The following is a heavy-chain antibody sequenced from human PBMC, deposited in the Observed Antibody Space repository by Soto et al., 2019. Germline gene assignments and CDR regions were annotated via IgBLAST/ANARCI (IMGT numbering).Heavy chain of an antibody. CDR3: AKVRDGYNYGRDAFDI. Sequence: PGGSLRLSCAASGFTFSSYAMSWVRQAPGKGLEWVSAISGSGGSTYCADSVKGRFTISRDNSKNTLYLQMNSLRAEDTAVYYCAKVRDGYNYGRDAFDIWGQGTMVTVSS. V-gene: IGHV3-23*01. D-gene: IGHD5-12*01. J-gene: IGHJ3*02. CDR1: GFTFSSYA. CDR2: ISGSGGST.